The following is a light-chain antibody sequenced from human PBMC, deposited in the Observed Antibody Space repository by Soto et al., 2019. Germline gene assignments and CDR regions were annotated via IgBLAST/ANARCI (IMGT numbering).Light chain of an antibody. CDR3: QQYYSPPYT. CDR2: WAS. CDR1: QSVLYSSNNKNY. J-gene: IGKJ2*01. V-gene: IGKV4-1*01. Sequence: DIVMTQSQASLAVSLGERATINCKSSQSVLYSSNNKNYLAWYQQKPGQPPKLLIYWASTRESGVPYRFSGSGYGTDFTLTISSLQAEDVAVYYCQQYYSPPYTFGQGTKLEIK.